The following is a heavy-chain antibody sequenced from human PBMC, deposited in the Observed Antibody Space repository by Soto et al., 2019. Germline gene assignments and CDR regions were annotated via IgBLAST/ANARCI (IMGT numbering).Heavy chain of an antibody. CDR3: VRDISGPAERNWFNP. J-gene: IGHJ5*02. D-gene: IGHD6-19*01. Sequence: GGSLRLSCVTSGMTFADYNMNWVRQAPGKGLEWVSTISRSSTYFYYADSVKGRFTVSRDDAKNSLFLHMGGLTTDDTGVYFCVRDISGPAERNWFNPWGQGTLVTVSS. CDR2: ISRSSTYF. V-gene: IGHV3-21*01. CDR1: GMTFADYN.